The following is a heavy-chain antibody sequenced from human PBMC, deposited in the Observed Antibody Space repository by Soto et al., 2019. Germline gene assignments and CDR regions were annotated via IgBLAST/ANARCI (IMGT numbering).Heavy chain of an antibody. Sequence: SETLSLTCAVYGGSFSGYYWRWIRTPPGKGREWIGEMNHSGSTNSNPSLTSRGPLTVDMTNNQFSLILSSVTAADTAVYYCARGPYYDFWSGPDSWGQGTLVTVSS. V-gene: IGHV4-34*01. J-gene: IGHJ4*02. CDR3: ARGPYYDFWSGPDS. D-gene: IGHD3-3*01. CDR1: GGSFSGYY. CDR2: MNHSGST.